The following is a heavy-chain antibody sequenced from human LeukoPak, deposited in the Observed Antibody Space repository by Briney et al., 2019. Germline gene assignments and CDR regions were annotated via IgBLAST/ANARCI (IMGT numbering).Heavy chain of an antibody. J-gene: IGHJ5*01. Sequence: SETLSLTCTVSGDSIGAYYWSWIRQPAGEGLEWIGRIYKSMYSGGSTDYNPSLKSRVTMSVDTSKNQLFLKLSSLTAADTAVYYCVRDPTTVTTFFDLWGQGTLVTVSS. CDR3: VRDPTTVTTFFDL. CDR1: GDSIGAYY. D-gene: IGHD4-17*01. V-gene: IGHV4-4*07. CDR2: IYKSMYSGGST.